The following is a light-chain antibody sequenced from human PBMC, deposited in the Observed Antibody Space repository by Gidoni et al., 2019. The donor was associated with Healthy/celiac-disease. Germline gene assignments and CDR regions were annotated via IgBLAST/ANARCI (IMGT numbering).Light chain of an antibody. CDR2: AAS. V-gene: IGKV1-39*01. CDR1: QSSSSY. Sequence: DIQMTQSPSSLSASVGDRVTITCRASQSSSSYLNWYQQKPGKAPKILIYAASSLQSGVPSRFSGSGSGTDCTLTISRLQPEDFATYYCQQSYSTPPHTFXGXTKVEIK. CDR3: QQSYSTPPHT. J-gene: IGKJ4*01.